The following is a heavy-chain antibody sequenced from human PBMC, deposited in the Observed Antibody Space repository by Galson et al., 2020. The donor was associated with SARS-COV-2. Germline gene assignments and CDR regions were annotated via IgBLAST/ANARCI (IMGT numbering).Heavy chain of an antibody. J-gene: IGHJ6*02. V-gene: IGHV1-18*01. CDR3: ARSFCSGGTCYAAVFYYGMDV. Sequence: ASVKVSCKASGYSFANYGISWVRQAPGQGLEWMGWISPYNGKTNSTQRVQGRVTITTDTSTSTADMEQRSLRSDDTAVYYWARSFCSGGTCYAAVFYYGMDVWGQGTTVTVSS. D-gene: IGHD2-15*01. CDR2: ISPYNGKT. CDR1: GYSFANYG.